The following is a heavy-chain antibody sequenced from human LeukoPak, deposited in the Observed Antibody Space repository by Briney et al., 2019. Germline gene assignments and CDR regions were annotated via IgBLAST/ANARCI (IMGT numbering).Heavy chain of an antibody. CDR1: GYTFTGYY. Sequence: ASVKVSCKASGYTFTGYYMHWVRQAPGQGLEWMGWINPNSGGTNYAQKFQGRVTMTRDTSISTAYMELSRLRSDDTAVYYCARAIFIGAVAPTPRFDPWGQGTLVTVSS. CDR3: ARAIFIGAVAPTPRFDP. CDR2: INPNSGGT. V-gene: IGHV1-2*02. J-gene: IGHJ5*02. D-gene: IGHD6-19*01.